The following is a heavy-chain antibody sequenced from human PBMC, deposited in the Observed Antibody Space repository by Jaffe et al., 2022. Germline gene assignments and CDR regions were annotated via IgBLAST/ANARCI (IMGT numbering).Heavy chain of an antibody. CDR3: AKDSGPGYYGSGSALDY. D-gene: IGHD3-10*01. Sequence: EVQLVESGGVVVQPGGSLRLSCAASGFTFDDYAMHWVRQAPGKGLEWVSLISWDGGSTYYADSVKGRFTISRDNSKNSLYLQMNSLRAEDTALYYCAKDSGPGYYGSGSALDYWGQGTLVTVSS. J-gene: IGHJ4*02. V-gene: IGHV3-43D*04. CDR1: GFTFDDYA. CDR2: ISWDGGST.